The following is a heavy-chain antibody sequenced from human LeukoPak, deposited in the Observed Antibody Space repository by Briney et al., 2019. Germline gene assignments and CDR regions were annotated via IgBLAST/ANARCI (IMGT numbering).Heavy chain of an antibody. D-gene: IGHD3-22*01. V-gene: IGHV1-46*04. CDR3: ARENYYDSTGYKSDY. CDR1: GYTFTSYY. CDR2: INPSGGRT. Sequence: ASVKVSCTASGYTFTSYYMHWVRQAPGQGLYWVGMINPSGGRTAYAQKLQGRVTITRDMSTTTVYMELSSLRSEDTAVYYCARENYYDSTGYKSDYWGQGTLVTVSS. J-gene: IGHJ4*02.